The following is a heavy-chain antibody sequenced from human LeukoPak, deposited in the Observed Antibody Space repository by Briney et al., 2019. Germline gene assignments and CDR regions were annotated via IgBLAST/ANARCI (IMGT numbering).Heavy chain of an antibody. J-gene: IGHJ4*01. Sequence: ASLKVSCKASGYTFTGYYMHWVRQAPGQGLEWRGWINPNSGGTNYAQKFQGRVTMTRDTSISTAYMELSRLRSDDTAVYYCAREYLGDYYDSSGYYPFDYWGHGTLVTVSS. CDR3: AREYLGDYYDSSGYYPFDY. CDR1: GYTFTGYY. V-gene: IGHV1-2*02. D-gene: IGHD3-22*01. CDR2: INPNSGGT.